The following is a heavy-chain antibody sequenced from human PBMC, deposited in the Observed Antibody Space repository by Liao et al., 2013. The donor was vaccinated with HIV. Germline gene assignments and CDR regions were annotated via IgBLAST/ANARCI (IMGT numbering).Heavy chain of an antibody. J-gene: IGHJ4*02. CDR1: GGSLSGYY. CDR3: ACLPRGQLIHAFFDY. Sequence: QVQLQESGPGLVKSSETLSLTCTVSGGSLSGYYWSWIRQPPGKGLEYIGYIYHTGETNYNPSLKSRVTISVDTSENQFSLRLRSVTAADTATYYCACLPRGQLIHAFFDYWGRGTLVSVSS. D-gene: IGHD2-2*01. V-gene: IGHV4-59*03. CDR2: IYHTGET.